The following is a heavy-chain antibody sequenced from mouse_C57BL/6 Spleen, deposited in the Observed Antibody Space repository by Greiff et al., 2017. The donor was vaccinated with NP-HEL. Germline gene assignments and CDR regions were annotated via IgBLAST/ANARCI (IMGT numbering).Heavy chain of an antibody. V-gene: IGHV5-4*01. D-gene: IGHD2-5*01. CDR2: ISDGGSYT. Sequence: DVQLVESGGGLVKPGGSLKLSCAASGFTFSSYAMSWVRQTPEKRLEWVATISDGGSYTYYPDNVKGRFTISRDNAKNNLYLQMSHLKSEDTAMYYCAREDSNWYFDVWGTGTTVTVSS. CDR3: AREDSNWYFDV. J-gene: IGHJ1*03. CDR1: GFTFSSYA.